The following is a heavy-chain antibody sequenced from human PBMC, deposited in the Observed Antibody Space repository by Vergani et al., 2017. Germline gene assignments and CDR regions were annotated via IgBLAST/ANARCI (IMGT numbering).Heavy chain of an antibody. D-gene: IGHD3-10*01. CDR3: ARAEGLRGKGAFDI. CDR1: GGSISSYY. J-gene: IGHJ3*02. Sequence: QVQLQESGPGLVTPSETLYITCTVSGGSISSYYWSWIRQPPGKGLEWIGYIYYSGSTNYNPSLKSRVTISVDTSKNQFSLKLSSVTAADTAVYYCARAEGLRGKGAFDIWGQGTMVTVSS. V-gene: IGHV4-59*01. CDR2: IYYSGST.